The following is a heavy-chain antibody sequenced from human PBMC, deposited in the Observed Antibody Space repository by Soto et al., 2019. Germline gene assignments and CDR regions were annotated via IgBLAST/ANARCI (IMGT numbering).Heavy chain of an antibody. CDR2: IYWDDDK. Sequence: QITLKESGPTLVKPTQTLTLTCTFSGFSLSTSGVGVCWIRQPPGKALEWLALIYWDDDKRYSPSLKSTLTITKDTSKNQVVLTMANMDPVDTATYYCAQRRFPRGLDYWGQGTLVTVSS. V-gene: IGHV2-5*02. D-gene: IGHD3-10*01. CDR3: AQRRFPRGLDY. CDR1: GFSLSTSGVG. J-gene: IGHJ4*02.